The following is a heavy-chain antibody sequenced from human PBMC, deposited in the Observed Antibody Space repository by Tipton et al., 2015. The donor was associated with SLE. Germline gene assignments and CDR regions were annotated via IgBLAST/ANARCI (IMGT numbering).Heavy chain of an antibody. J-gene: IGHJ4*02. V-gene: IGHV4-34*01. D-gene: IGHD2-8*01. CDR3: ARDCTTGVCYTTSFDY. Sequence: SWIRQPPGKGLEWIGEINHSGSTNYNPSLKSRVTISIDTSKNQFSLRLSSVTAADTAVYYCARDCTTGVCYTTSFDYWGQGTLVTVSP. CDR2: INHSGST.